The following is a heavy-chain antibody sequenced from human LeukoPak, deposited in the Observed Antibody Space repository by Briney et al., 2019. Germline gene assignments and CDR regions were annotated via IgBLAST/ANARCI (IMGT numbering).Heavy chain of an antibody. CDR2: IYPGDSDT. J-gene: IGHJ6*03. CDR3: ARHHSTMVRGVITSYRAVYYYYMDV. D-gene: IGHD3-10*01. CDR1: GYSVTSSW. Sequence: GESLKISCKGFGYSVTSSWIGCVRQMPGKGLEWMGIIYPGDSDTRYTPSFHGPVTISADKSISTAYLQWSSLKAADTAMYYCARHHSTMVRGVITSYRAVYYYYMDVWGKGTTVTVSS. V-gene: IGHV5-51*01.